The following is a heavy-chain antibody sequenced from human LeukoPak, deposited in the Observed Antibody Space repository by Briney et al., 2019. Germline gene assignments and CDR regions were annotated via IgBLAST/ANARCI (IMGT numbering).Heavy chain of an antibody. CDR2: IFYSGRL. J-gene: IGHJ4*02. V-gene: IGHV4-59*12. D-gene: IGHD6-19*01. CDR3: ARVGYSSSIDY. CDR1: GGSISNCY. Sequence: SETLSLTCTVSGGSISNCYWNWIRQTPGKGLECIGSIFYSGRLYYNPSLKSRVTISVDTSKNQFSLKLSSVTAADTAVYYCARVGYSSSIDYWGQGTLVTVSS.